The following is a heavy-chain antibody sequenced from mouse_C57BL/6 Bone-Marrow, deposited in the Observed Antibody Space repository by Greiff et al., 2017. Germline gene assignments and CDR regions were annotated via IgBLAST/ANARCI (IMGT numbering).Heavy chain of an antibody. Sequence: VQLQQSGAELARPGASVKLSCKASGYTFTSYGLSWVKQRTGKGLAWIGEIYPRSGNTYYNEKFKGKATLTADNSSSTAFMELLSLTSKDCAVDLCARPHYYGPFDYWGQGTTLTVSS. D-gene: IGHD1-1*01. J-gene: IGHJ2*01. CDR2: IYPRSGNT. CDR1: GYTFTSYG. CDR3: ARPHYYGPFDY. V-gene: IGHV1-81*01.